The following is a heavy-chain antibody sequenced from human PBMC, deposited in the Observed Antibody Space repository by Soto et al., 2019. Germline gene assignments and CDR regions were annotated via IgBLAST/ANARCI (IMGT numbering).Heavy chain of an antibody. Sequence: VASVKVSCKASGFTFTSSAMQWVRQARGQRLEWIGWIVVGSGNTNYAQKFQERVTITRDMSTSTAYMELSSLRSEDTAVYYCARGSIVVVVAAHYYMDVWGKGTTVTVSS. V-gene: IGHV1-58*02. J-gene: IGHJ6*03. D-gene: IGHD2-15*01. CDR2: IVVGSGNT. CDR3: ARGSIVVVVAAHYYMDV. CDR1: GFTFTSSA.